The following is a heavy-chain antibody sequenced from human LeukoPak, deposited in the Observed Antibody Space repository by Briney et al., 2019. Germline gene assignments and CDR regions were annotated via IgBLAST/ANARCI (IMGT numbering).Heavy chain of an antibody. CDR1: GFTFSSYS. D-gene: IGHD2-2*01. Sequence: GGSLRLSCAASGFTFSSYSMNWVRQAPGKGLEGVSSISSSSSYIYYADSVKGRFTISRDNAKNSLYLQMNSLRAEDTAVYYCARDSYCSSTSCPKLYYYYGMDVWGQGTTVTVSS. CDR2: ISSSSSYI. J-gene: IGHJ6*02. CDR3: ARDSYCSSTSCPKLYYYYGMDV. V-gene: IGHV3-21*01.